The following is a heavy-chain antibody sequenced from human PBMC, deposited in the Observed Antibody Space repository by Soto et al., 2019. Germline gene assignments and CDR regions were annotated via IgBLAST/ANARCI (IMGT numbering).Heavy chain of an antibody. CDR2: ISSSSSYI. CDR3: ARDQDDFWSGSSHYFDY. CDR1: GFTFSSYS. V-gene: IGHV3-21*01. Sequence: EVQLVESGGGLVKPGGSLRLSCAASGFTFSSYSMNWVRQAPGKGLEWVSSISSSSSYIYYADSVKGRFTISRDNAKNSLYLQMNSLRAEDTAVYYCARDQDDFWSGSSHYFDYWGQGTLVTVSS. D-gene: IGHD3-3*01. J-gene: IGHJ4*02.